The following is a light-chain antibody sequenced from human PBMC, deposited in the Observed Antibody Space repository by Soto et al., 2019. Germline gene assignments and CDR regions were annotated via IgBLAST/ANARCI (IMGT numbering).Light chain of an antibody. CDR3: CSFAGSYTFV. CDR1: SSDVGAYNF. J-gene: IGLJ1*01. Sequence: QSALTQPRSVSGSPGQSVAISCTGTSSDVGAYNFVSWYQQHPGKAPKVIFYDVSGRPSGVPDRFSGSKSGYTASLTISGLQADDEADYYCCSFAGSYTFVFGTGTKLTVL. CDR2: DVS. V-gene: IGLV2-11*01.